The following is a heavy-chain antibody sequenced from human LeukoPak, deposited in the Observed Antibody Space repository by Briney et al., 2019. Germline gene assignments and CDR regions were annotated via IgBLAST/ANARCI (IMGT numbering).Heavy chain of an antibody. Sequence: SETLSLTCTVSGGSIGTNYWNWIRQPPGKGLEWLGYIYYSGSTNYNPSLKSRVTISVDTSKNQFSLKLNSVTAADTAVYYCARIFGVVARRVYYYYGLDVWGQGTTVTVSS. J-gene: IGHJ6*02. D-gene: IGHD3-3*01. CDR1: GGSIGTNY. CDR3: ARIFGVVARRVYYYYGLDV. CDR2: IYYSGST. V-gene: IGHV4-59*01.